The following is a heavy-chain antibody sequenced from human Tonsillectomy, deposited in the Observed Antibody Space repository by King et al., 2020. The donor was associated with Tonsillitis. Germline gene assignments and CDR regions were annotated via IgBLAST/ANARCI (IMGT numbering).Heavy chain of an antibody. CDR2: IEHDGSKV. D-gene: IGHD4-17*01. CDR1: GFTFKSYG. CDR3: ARDGAYPPGRFDI. Sequence: VQLVESGGGVVQAGRSLRLSCAASGFTFKSYGMHWVRPVSGKGLEWVAAIEHDGSKVYYADSVRGRFTISRDNSKSTLYLQMDTLRAEDTAVYYCARDGAYPPGRFDIWGQGTTVTVSS. V-gene: IGHV3-33*05. J-gene: IGHJ3*02.